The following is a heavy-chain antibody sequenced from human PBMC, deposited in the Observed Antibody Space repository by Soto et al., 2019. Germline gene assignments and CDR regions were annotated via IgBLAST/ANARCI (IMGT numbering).Heavy chain of an antibody. CDR1: GFTFSSYS. CDR2: ISSSSSYI. Sequence: GGSLRLSCAASGFTFSSYSMNWVRQAPGKGLEWVSSISSSSSYIYYADSVKGRFTISRDNAKNSLYLQMNSLRAEDTSVYNCARDHRGDYGSGCSCYDYYYYGMDVWGQGTTVTVSS. D-gene: IGHD2-15*01. CDR3: ARDHRGDYGSGCSCYDYYYYGMDV. J-gene: IGHJ6*02. V-gene: IGHV3-21*01.